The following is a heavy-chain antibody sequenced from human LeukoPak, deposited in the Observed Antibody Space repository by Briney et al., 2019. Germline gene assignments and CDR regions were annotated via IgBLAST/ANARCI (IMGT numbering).Heavy chain of an antibody. CDR2: IIPIFGIA. Sequence: SVKVSCKASGGTFSSYAISWVRQAPGQGLEWMGRIIPIFGIANYAQKFQGRVTITADKSTSTAYMELSSLRSEDTAVYYCARDLTMVRGVPDGFNYWGQGTLVTVSS. D-gene: IGHD3-10*01. J-gene: IGHJ4*02. CDR3: ARDLTMVRGVPDGFNY. CDR1: GGTFSSYA. V-gene: IGHV1-69*04.